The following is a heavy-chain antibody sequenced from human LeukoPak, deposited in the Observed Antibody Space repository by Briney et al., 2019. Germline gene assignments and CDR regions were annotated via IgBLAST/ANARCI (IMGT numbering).Heavy chain of an antibody. Sequence: SETLSLTCTVSGGSISSYYWTWIRQPAGKALEWIGRIYTSGSTDFNPSLKSRVSMSVDTSKNQFALKLTSVTAADTAVYVCASYDSSGAYFQHWGQGTLVIVCS. CDR1: GGSISSYY. CDR3: ASYDSSGAYFQH. J-gene: IGHJ1*01. D-gene: IGHD3-22*01. V-gene: IGHV4-4*07. CDR2: IYTSGST.